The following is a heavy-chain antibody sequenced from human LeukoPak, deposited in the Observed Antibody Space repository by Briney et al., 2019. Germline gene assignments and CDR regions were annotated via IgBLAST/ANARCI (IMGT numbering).Heavy chain of an antibody. D-gene: IGHD6-19*01. CDR1: GFTFSTYA. V-gene: IGHV3-30*04. J-gene: IGHJ6*03. CDR3: AKDPRAGYYYYMDV. Sequence: GGSLRLSCAASGFTFSTYAMHWVRQAPGKGLEWVAVISYDGSSKYYADSVKGRFTISRDNSKNTLYLQMNSLRAEDTAVYYCAKDPRAGYYYYMDVWGKGTTVTISS. CDR2: ISYDGSSK.